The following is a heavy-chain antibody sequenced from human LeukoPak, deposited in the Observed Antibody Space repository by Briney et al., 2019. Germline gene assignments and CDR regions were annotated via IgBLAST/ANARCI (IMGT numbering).Heavy chain of an antibody. V-gene: IGHV3-48*01. J-gene: IGHJ4*02. Sequence: GGSLRLSCAASGFTFINYGMNWVRQAPGKGPEWVSYISSSTSTIYYADSVKGRFTISRDNGKNSLYLQMNSLRAEDTAVYYCARDWGRTGYYADFWGQGTLVTVSS. CDR3: ARDWGRTGYYADF. CDR1: GFTFINYG. CDR2: ISSSTSTI. D-gene: IGHD3-9*01.